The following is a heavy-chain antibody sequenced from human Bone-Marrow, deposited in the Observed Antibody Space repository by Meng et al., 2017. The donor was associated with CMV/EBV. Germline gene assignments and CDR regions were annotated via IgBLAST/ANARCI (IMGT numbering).Heavy chain of an antibody. V-gene: IGHV1-8*01. CDR2: MNPNSGNT. Sequence: ASVKVSCKASGYTFTSYDINWVRQATGQGLEWMGWMNPNSGNTGYAQKFQGRVTMTRNTSISTAYMELSSLRSEDTAVYYCARDPLFQSSPNPFYDSSGYPNYALGYAFDIWGQGPMVTVSS. CDR3: ARDPLFQSSPNPFYDSSGYPNYALGYAFDI. D-gene: IGHD3-22*01. CDR1: GYTFTSYD. J-gene: IGHJ3*02.